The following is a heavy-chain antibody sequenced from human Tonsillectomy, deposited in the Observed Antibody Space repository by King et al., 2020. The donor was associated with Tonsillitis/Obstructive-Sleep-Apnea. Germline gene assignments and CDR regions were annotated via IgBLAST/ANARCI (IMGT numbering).Heavy chain of an antibody. D-gene: IGHD3-9*01. J-gene: IGHJ4*02. V-gene: IGHV4-61*01. Sequence: QLQESGPGLVKTSETLSLTCTVSGGSVSSGSYYWSWSRQPPGKGLEWIGYIYYSGSTNYNPSLKSRVNISVDTSKNQVSLKLSSVTAADTAVYYCAGGMDTYYDILTGYYSDYYFDYWGQGTLVTVSS. CDR1: GGSVSSGSYY. CDR2: IYYSGST. CDR3: AGGMDTYYDILTGYYSDYYFDY.